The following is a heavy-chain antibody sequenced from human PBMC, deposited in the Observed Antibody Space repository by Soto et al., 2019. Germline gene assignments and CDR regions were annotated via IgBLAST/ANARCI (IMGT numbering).Heavy chain of an antibody. Sequence: SVNVSCKTAGGAFSSYSFTWVRQAPGQGLEWMGEIIPILNTANFAQKFQSRVTITADEPTSTVYMDLSSLSPDDTAVYYCARVDYDSTYGFYYYGLDVWGQGTTVTVSS. CDR3: ARVDYDSTYGFYYYGLDV. V-gene: IGHV1-69*13. D-gene: IGHD3-10*01. CDR2: IIPILNTA. CDR1: GGAFSSYS. J-gene: IGHJ6*02.